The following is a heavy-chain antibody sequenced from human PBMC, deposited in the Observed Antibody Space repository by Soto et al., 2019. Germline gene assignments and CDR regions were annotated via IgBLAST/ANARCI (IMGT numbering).Heavy chain of an antibody. V-gene: IGHV4-59*01. CDR2: VYYTGNT. Sequence: RRIMKHPGKGLEWIGYVYYTGNTNSIPSLKSRVTISVDTSKNQFSLKLRSVTAADTSVYYCARGVGNYPWSFNSWGQRTPDTGSS. CDR3: ARGVGNYPWSFNS. D-gene: IGHD3-16*02. J-gene: IGHJ4*02.